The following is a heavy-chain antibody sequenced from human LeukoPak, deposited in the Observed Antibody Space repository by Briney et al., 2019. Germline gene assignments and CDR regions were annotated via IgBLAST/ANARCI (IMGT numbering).Heavy chain of an antibody. J-gene: IGHJ4*02. CDR1: GFTFSSYS. V-gene: IGHV3-48*01. D-gene: IGHD5-18*01. CDR2: ISSSSSTI. CDR3: ARHTAMAVLDY. Sequence: GGSLRLSCAASGFTFSSYSMNWVRQAPGKGPEWVSYISSSSSTIYYADSVKGRFTISRGNAKNSLYLQMNSLRAEDTAVYYCARHTAMAVLDYWGQGTLVTVSS.